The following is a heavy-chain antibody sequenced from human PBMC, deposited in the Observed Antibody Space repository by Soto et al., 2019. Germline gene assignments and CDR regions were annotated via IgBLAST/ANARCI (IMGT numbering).Heavy chain of an antibody. D-gene: IGHD3-16*01. CDR1: GFTLSEYG. Sequence: ELQVLESGGGLVQPGGSLRLTCAASGFTLSEYGTSWVRQAPGKGLEWVSFVSGSGDSTYYIDSVKGRFTISRDSSKNTVCLQMNSLRAEDTAVYYCATSNYGKRDWGQGTLVTVSS. CDR2: VSGSGDST. V-gene: IGHV3-23*01. J-gene: IGHJ4*02. CDR3: ATSNYGKRD.